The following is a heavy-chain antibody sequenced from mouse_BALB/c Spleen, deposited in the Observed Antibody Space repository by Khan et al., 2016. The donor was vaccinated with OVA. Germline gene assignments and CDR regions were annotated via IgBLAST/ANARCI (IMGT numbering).Heavy chain of an antibody. CDR2: ISYDGNN. J-gene: IGHJ1*01. V-gene: IGHV3-6*02. CDR1: GYSVTSGYY. D-gene: IGHD4-1*01. Sequence: EVQLQESGPGLVKPSQSLSLTCSVTGYSVTSGYYWSWIRQFPGNRLEWMGYISYDGNNNYNPSLKNPISITRDTSKNQFFLRLNSVTTEDTATCDCTRAPWDGYFDVWGAGTTLTVSS. CDR3: TRAPWDGYFDV.